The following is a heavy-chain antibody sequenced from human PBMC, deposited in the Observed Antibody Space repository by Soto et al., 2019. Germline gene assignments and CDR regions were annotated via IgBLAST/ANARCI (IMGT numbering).Heavy chain of an antibody. V-gene: IGHV3-30*18. CDR2: ISYDGGNK. CDR1: DFTFSFLG. CDR3: AKDRGWSSADLDY. D-gene: IGHD6-19*01. J-gene: IGHJ4*02. Sequence: GALLLSWVASDFTFSFLGMPSVRQAPGKGLEWVALISYDGGNKYYADSVKGRFTISRDKSKNTLYLQMNSLGAEDTDVYYCAKDRGWSSADLDYWGQGTRVTVS.